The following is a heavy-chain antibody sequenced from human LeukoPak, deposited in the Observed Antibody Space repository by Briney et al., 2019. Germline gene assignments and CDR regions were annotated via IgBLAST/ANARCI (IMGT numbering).Heavy chain of an antibody. CDR2: IKQDGSEK. J-gene: IGHJ4*02. Sequence: PGGSLRPSCAASGFTFSSYWMSWVRQAPGKGPEWVANIKQDGSEKYYVDSVKGRFTISRDNSQNTLYLQMNSLRTEDTALYFCAKDRTMAADGTYFDYWGQGTLVTVSS. CDR1: GFTFSSYW. CDR3: AKDRTMAADGTYFDY. V-gene: IGHV3-7*01. D-gene: IGHD6-13*01.